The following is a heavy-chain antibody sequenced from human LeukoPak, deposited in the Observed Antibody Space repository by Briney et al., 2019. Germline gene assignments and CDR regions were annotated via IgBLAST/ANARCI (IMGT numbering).Heavy chain of an antibody. D-gene: IGHD3-22*01. Sequence: PSETLSLTCTVSGGSISSSGYCWGWIRQPPGRGLEWMGSICYPGTTYYRPSLKSRATISQDTSKNQFSLKLSSVTAADTAVYYCARGGYYDSSGQNGFDYWGQGTLVTVSS. CDR2: ICYPGTT. J-gene: IGHJ4*02. CDR3: ARGGYYDSSGQNGFDY. V-gene: IGHV4-39*07. CDR1: GGSISSSGYC.